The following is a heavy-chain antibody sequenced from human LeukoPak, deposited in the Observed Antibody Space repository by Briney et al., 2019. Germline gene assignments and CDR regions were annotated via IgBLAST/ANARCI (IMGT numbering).Heavy chain of an antibody. CDR3: ARQAQSGYPSTTDY. D-gene: IGHD3-22*01. V-gene: IGHV4-39*01. J-gene: IGHJ4*02. CDR2: FYYGGST. Sequence: PSETLSLTCTVSGGSISSSSYYWDWVRQPPGKGLEWIGSFYYGGSTYYNPSLKSRVTISVDTSKNHFSLKLSSVTAADTAVYYCARQAQSGYPSTTDYWGQGTLVTVSS. CDR1: GGSISSSSYY.